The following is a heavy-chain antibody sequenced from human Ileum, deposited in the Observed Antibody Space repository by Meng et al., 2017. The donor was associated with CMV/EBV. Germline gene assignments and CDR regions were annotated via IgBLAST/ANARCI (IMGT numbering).Heavy chain of an antibody. V-gene: IGHV4-4*02. CDR1: ISSSNW. CDR3: AKFGDEGQCSSTSCWRWLDP. Sequence: ISSSNWWSWVRQPPGRGLEWIGEIYHSGSTNYNPSLKSRVTISVDKSKNQFYLNLISMTAADTAVYYCAKFGDEGQCSSTSCWRWLDPWGQGTLVTVSS. J-gene: IGHJ5*02. CDR2: IYHSGST. D-gene: IGHD2-2*01.